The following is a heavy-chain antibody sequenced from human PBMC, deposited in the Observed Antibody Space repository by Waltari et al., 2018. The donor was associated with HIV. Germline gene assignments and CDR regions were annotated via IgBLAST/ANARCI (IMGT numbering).Heavy chain of an antibody. Sequence: DVQLVESGGGLVKPGQSLRLSCIASGFQFALFTMTWVRQAPGGGLEWVASISKSGYYVYYSDSLKGRVTISRDNAKKSLLLQVNSLTADDTGLYFCVRDRTSETTGDFDSWGQGVPVFVSS. V-gene: IGHV3-21*01. CDR3: VRDRTSETTGDFDS. J-gene: IGHJ4*02. D-gene: IGHD1-1*01. CDR1: GFQFALFT. CDR2: ISKSGYYV.